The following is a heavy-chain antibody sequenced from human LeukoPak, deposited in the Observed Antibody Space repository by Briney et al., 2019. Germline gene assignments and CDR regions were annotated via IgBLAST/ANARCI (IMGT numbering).Heavy chain of an antibody. V-gene: IGHV3-30-3*01. CDR1: GFTFSSYA. CDR3: ARDRAAGGDFDY. Sequence: GGSLRLSCAASGFTFSSYAMHWVRQAPGKGLEWVAVISYDGSNKYYADSVKGRFTISRDNSKNTLYLQMNSLRAEDTAVYYCARDRAAGGDFDYWGQGTLVTVSS. J-gene: IGHJ4*02. CDR2: ISYDGSNK. D-gene: IGHD3-16*01.